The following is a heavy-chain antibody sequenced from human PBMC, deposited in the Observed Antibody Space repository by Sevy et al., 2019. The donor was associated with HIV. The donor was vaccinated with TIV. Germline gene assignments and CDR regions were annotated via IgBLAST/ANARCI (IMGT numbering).Heavy chain of an antibody. D-gene: IGHD3-22*01. CDR3: TRAEQYEYGSTSYYDYFDY. V-gene: IGHV3-49*03. Sequence: GGSLRLSCTASGFTFGDYAVGWFRQAPGKGLEWVSFIRRRAFGGTIEYAASVKGRFTISKDDSQSTAYLQMNSLKTEDTAVYYCTRAEQYEYGSTSYYDYFDYWGQGTLVTVSS. J-gene: IGHJ4*02. CDR2: IRRRAFGGTI. CDR1: GFTFGDYA.